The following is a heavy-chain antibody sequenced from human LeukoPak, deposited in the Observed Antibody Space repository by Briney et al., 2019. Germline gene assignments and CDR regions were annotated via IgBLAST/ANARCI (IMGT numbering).Heavy chain of an antibody. CDR3: ARDLDYGFDY. Sequence: SVKVSCKASGGTFSSYAISWVRQAPGQGLEWMGGIIPIFGTANYAQKVQGRGTITADESTSTAYMELSSLRSEDTAVYYCARDLDYGFDYWGQGTLVTVSS. CDR2: IIPIFGTA. J-gene: IGHJ4*02. CDR1: GGTFSSYA. V-gene: IGHV1-69*13. D-gene: IGHD4-17*01.